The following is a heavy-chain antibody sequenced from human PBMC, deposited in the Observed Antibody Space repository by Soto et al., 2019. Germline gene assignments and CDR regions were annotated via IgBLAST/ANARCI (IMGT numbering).Heavy chain of an antibody. V-gene: IGHV3-7*03. CDR1: GFTFSSYW. CDR2: IKQDGSEK. D-gene: IGHD4-4*01. Sequence: GGSLRLSCAASGFTFSSYWMSWVRQAPGKGLEWVANIKQDGSEKYYVDSVKGRFTISRDNAKNSLYLQMNSLRAEDTAVYYCAREATTVTTEVYYYYGMDVWGQGTTVTVSS. CDR3: AREATTVTTEVYYYYGMDV. J-gene: IGHJ6*02.